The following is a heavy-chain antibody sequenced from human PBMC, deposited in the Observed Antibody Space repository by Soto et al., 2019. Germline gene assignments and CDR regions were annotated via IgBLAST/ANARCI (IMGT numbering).Heavy chain of an antibody. V-gene: IGHV2-5*02. CDR3: AHRDWNYVKLRHSPGFDY. Sequence: QITLKESGPTLVKPTQSLTLTCTFSGFSLSTSGLGVGWIRQPPGKALEWLALIYWDDDKRYSPSLKSRLTITKDTSKNQVVLTMTNMDPVDTATYYCAHRDWNYVKLRHSPGFDYWGQGTLVTVSS. CDR2: IYWDDDK. D-gene: IGHD1-7*01. CDR1: GFSLSTSGLG. J-gene: IGHJ4*02.